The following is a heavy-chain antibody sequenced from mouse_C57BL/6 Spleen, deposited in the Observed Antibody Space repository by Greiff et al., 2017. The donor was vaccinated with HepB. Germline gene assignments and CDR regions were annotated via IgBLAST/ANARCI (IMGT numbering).Heavy chain of an antibody. CDR3: ARHEGDYYGSIPGAMDY. Sequence: VQVVESGAELVKPGASVKLSCKASGYTFTEYTIHWVKQRSGQGLEWIGWFYPGSGSIKYNEKFKDKATLTADKSSSTVYMELSRLTSEDSAVYFCARHEGDYYGSIPGAMDYWGQGTSVTVSS. D-gene: IGHD1-1*01. J-gene: IGHJ4*01. V-gene: IGHV1-62-2*01. CDR2: FYPGSGSI. CDR1: GYTFTEYT.